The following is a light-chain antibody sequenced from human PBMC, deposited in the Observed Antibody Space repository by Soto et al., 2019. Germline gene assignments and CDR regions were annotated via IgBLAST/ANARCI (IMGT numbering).Light chain of an antibody. CDR1: QTVTNY. J-gene: IGKJ4*01. V-gene: IGKV1-39*01. CDR2: ADS. CDR3: QQSYTTRPLT. Sequence: DIQLTQSPSSLSASVGDRVTITCRASQTVTNYLHWYQQNPGKAPKLLIYADSNLESGVPSRFGASGSVTDLTLTISGLQPEDFATYYCQQSYTTRPLTFGGGTKGESK.